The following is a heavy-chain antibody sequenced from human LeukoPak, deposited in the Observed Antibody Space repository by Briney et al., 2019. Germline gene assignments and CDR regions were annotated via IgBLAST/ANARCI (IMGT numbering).Heavy chain of an antibody. J-gene: IGHJ4*02. V-gene: IGHV1-2*02. CDR3: ARTGYSSGWYLGYFDY. CDR1: GYTFSDYY. Sequence: ASVKVSCKASGYTFSDYYIHWVRQAPGQGLEWMGWINLSRGDTKYTQKFQGGVIMTRDTSMRTAYMELNSLRSDDTAVYYCARTGYSSGWYLGYFDYWGQGTLVTVSS. CDR2: INLSRGDT. D-gene: IGHD6-19*01.